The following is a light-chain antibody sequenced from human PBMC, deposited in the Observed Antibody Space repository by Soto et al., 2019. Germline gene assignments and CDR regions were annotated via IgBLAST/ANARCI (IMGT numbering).Light chain of an antibody. CDR1: SSDVGGSKY. Sequence: QSALTQPASVSGSPGQSITISCSGTSSDVGGSKYVSWYQQHPGKAPKLMIYEVNNRPSGVSNRFSGSKSGNTASLTISGLQAEDEADYYCSSFTTRSTLVFGGGTKATVL. J-gene: IGLJ2*01. CDR3: SSFTTRSTLV. CDR2: EVN. V-gene: IGLV2-14*01.